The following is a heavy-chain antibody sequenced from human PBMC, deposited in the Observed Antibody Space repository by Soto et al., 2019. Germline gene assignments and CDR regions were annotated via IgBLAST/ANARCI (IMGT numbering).Heavy chain of an antibody. V-gene: IGHV4-30-4*01. D-gene: IGHD3-22*01. Sequence: SETLSLTCTVSGGSISSGDYYWSWIRQPPGKGLEWIGYIYYSGSTYYNPSLKSRVTISVDTSKNQFSLKLSSVTAADTAVYYCARAPKYYYDSSGYYAAFDIWGQGTMVTVSS. J-gene: IGHJ3*02. CDR2: IYYSGST. CDR3: ARAPKYYYDSSGYYAAFDI. CDR1: GGSISSGDYY.